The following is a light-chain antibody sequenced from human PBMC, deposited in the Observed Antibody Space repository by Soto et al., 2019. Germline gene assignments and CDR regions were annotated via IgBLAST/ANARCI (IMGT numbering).Light chain of an antibody. V-gene: IGLV2-23*01. J-gene: IGLJ3*02. CDR1: SSDVGTYNL. CDR3: CSYAGSSNWV. Sequence: QSALTQPASVSGSPGQSITISCAGTSSDVGTYNLVSWYQQYPGKAPILMIYEANKRPSGVSNRFSGSTSGNTASLTISGLQAEDEADYYCCSYAGSSNWVFGGGTKLTVL. CDR2: EAN.